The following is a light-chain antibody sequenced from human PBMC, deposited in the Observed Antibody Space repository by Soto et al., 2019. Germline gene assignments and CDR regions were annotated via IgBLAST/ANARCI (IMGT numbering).Light chain of an antibody. Sequence: VLTQSPGTMTLSPVERATLSCRASQNVDSNYLAWYQQKPGQAPRIIIFGASGRATGIPDRFSGSGSGTDFTLTISRLEPEDFAVYYCQQYGSLSWTFGQGTKVDIK. CDR2: GAS. CDR3: QQYGSLSWT. V-gene: IGKV3-20*01. J-gene: IGKJ1*01. CDR1: QNVDSNY.